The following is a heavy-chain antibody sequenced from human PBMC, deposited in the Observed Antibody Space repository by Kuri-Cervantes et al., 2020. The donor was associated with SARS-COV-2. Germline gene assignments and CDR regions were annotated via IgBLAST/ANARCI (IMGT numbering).Heavy chain of an antibody. D-gene: IGHD2-2*02. J-gene: IGHJ3*02. CDR2: IYYTGST. CDR1: GGSISSYY. Sequence: SETLSLTCTVSGGSISSYYWSWIRQPPGKGLEWIGYIYYTGSTNYNPSLKSRVTISVDTSKKQFSLKLSSVTAADTAVYYCARHVVPYCSSTSCYTLAAFDIRGQGTRVTVSS. CDR3: ARHVVPYCSSTSCYTLAAFDI. V-gene: IGHV4-59*08.